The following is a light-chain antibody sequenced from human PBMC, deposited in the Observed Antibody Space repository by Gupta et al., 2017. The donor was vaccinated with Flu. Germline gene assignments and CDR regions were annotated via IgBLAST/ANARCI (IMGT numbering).Light chain of an antibody. Sequence: SITISCTGTSSDVGCYNYVYWYQHHPGKVPKLIIYEVSNRPSGVSDRFSGSKSGNTASLTLSGLQTEDEADYYCSSDTITSTLVFGGGNKLTVL. V-gene: IGLV2-14*01. CDR3: SSDTITSTLV. J-gene: IGLJ2*01. CDR1: SSDVGCYNY. CDR2: EVS.